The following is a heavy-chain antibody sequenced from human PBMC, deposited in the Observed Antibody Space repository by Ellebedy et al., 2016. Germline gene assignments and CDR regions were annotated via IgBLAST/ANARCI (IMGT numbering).Heavy chain of an antibody. V-gene: IGHV3-21*01. CDR2: ITSSGDYI. J-gene: IGHJ4*02. Sequence: GGSLRLSXAASGFTFSGYSMNWVRQAPGKGLEWVSSITSSGDYIYYADSVKGRFTISRDNAKNSLYLQMNSLRAEDTAVYYCARLTMVRGVIIRLHYFDYWGQGTLVTVSS. CDR3: ARLTMVRGVIIRLHYFDY. D-gene: IGHD3-10*01. CDR1: GFTFSGYS.